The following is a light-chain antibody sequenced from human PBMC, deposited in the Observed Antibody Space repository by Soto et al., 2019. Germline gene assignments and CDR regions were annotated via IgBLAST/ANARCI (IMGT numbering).Light chain of an antibody. V-gene: IGKV1-39*01. J-gene: IGKJ5*01. Sequence: DIQMTQSPFSLSASVADRVTITCRTSQSISSDLNWYQQKAGKAPKLLIYAASSLQSGVPSRFSGSGSGPHFTLTISSLQPADFATYYCQQSYSIPITFGQGTRLEIK. CDR3: QQSYSIPIT. CDR2: AAS. CDR1: QSISSD.